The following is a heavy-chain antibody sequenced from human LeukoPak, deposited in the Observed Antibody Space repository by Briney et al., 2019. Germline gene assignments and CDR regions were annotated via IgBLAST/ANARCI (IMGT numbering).Heavy chain of an antibody. CDR2: INPNSGGT. V-gene: IGHV1-2*02. CDR3: ARDTELRYFDWLPPRLYYHYYMDV. D-gene: IGHD3-9*01. CDR1: GYTFTGYY. Sequence: ASVKVSCKASGYTFTGYYMHWVRQAPGQGLEWMGWINPNSGGTNYAQKFQGRVTMTRDTSISTAYMELSRLRSDDTAVYYCARDTELRYFDWLPPRLYYHYYMDVWGKGTTVTVSS. J-gene: IGHJ6*03.